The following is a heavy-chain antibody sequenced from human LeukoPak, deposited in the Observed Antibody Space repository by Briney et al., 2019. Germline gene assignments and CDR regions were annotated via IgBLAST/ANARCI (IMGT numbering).Heavy chain of an antibody. Sequence: ASVKVSCKASGYTFTSYYMHWVRQAPGQGLEWMGIINPSGGSTSYAQKLQGRVTMTTDTSTSTAYMELRSLRSDDTAVYHCARDSTYYYGSGRKGGAFDIWGQGTMVTVPS. CDR3: ARDSTYYYGSGRKGGAFDI. J-gene: IGHJ3*02. CDR1: GYTFTSYY. D-gene: IGHD3-10*01. V-gene: IGHV1-46*01. CDR2: INPSGGST.